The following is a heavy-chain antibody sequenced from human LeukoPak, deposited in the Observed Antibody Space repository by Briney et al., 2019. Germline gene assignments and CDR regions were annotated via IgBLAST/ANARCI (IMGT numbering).Heavy chain of an antibody. CDR3: ARDGSYSSGWYEAFDI. V-gene: IGHV3-21*01. D-gene: IGHD6-19*01. CDR1: GFTFSSYS. J-gene: IGHJ3*02. CDR2: ISSSSSYI. Sequence: PGGSLRLSCAASGFTFSSYSMNWVRQGPGKGPEWVSSISSSSSYIYYADSVKGRFTISRDNAKNSLYLQMNSLRAEDTAVYYCARDGSYSSGWYEAFDIWGQGTMVTVSS.